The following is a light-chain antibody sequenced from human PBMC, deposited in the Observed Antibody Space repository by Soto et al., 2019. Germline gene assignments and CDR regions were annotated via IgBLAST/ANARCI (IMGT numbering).Light chain of an antibody. J-gene: IGKJ4*01. CDR2: AAS. V-gene: IGKV3D-15*01. CDR1: QSLSSN. Sequence: EIVMTQSPATLSVSPGERATLSCRASQSLSSNLAWYHQKPGQAPRLLIYAASTGATGIPARFSGSGSGTEFTLTISSLQSEDSAVYYCQQYNNWPLTFGGGTKVEI. CDR3: QQYNNWPLT.